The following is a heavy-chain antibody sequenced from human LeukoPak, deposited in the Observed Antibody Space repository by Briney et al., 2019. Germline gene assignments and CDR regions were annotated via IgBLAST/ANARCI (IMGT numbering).Heavy chain of an antibody. CDR2: ISYDGSNK. V-gene: IGHV3-30*04. CDR3: ARALPNYDFWSGYRTGGFDY. CDR1: GFTFSSYA. D-gene: IGHD3-3*01. Sequence: GGSLRLSCAASGFTFSSYAMHWVRQAPGKGLEWVAVISYDGSNKYYADSVKGRFTISRDNSKNTLYLQMNSPRAEDTAVYYCARALPNYDFWSGYRTGGFDYWGQGTLVTVSS. J-gene: IGHJ4*02.